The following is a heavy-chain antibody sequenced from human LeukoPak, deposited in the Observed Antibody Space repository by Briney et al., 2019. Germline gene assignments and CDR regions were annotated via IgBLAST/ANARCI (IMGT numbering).Heavy chain of an antibody. CDR3: ATGGVSSTYYYDSSGKTGFDY. Sequence: SVKVSCKASGGTFSSYAISWVRQAPGQGLEWMGGIIPIFGTANYAQKFQGRVTMTEDTSTDTAYMELSSLRSEDTAVYYCATGGVSSTYYYDSSGKTGFDYWGQGTLVTVSS. CDR2: IIPIFGTA. V-gene: IGHV1-69*06. D-gene: IGHD3-22*01. J-gene: IGHJ4*02. CDR1: GGTFSSYA.